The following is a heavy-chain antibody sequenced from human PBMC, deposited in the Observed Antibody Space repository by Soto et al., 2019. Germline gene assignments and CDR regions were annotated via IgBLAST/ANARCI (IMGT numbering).Heavy chain of an antibody. D-gene: IGHD6-13*01. CDR1: GFTFSSYW. CDR3: ARSLPSSSWYKWDYYFDY. J-gene: IGHJ4*02. V-gene: IGHV3-7*03. CDR2: IKQDGCEY. Sequence: GGSLRLSCAASGFTFSSYWLRWVRQDPGKGLEWVANIKQDGCEYYYVDSVKGRFTIYRCNAKNSLYLEMDSLRAEDTAVYYCARSLPSSSWYKWDYYFDYGGQGRLVTVSS.